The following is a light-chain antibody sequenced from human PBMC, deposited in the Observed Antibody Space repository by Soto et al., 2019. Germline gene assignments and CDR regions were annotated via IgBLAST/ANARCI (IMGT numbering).Light chain of an antibody. V-gene: IGLV2-14*01. Sequence: QSALTQPASVSGSPGQSITVSCTGTSSDIGGHNYVSWYQQHPVKVPKLIIYEVSNRPSGVSNRFSGSKSGNTASLTVSGLQAEDEADYYCSSYTTTSTVVFGGGTKLTVL. CDR2: EVS. CDR1: SSDIGGHNY. CDR3: SSYTTTSTVV. J-gene: IGLJ3*02.